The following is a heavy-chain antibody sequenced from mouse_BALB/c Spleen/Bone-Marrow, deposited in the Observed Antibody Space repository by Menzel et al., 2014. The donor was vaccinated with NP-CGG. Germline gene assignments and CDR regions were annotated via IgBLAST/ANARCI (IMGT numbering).Heavy chain of an antibody. Sequence: EVKVVESGPDLVKPSQSLSLTCTVTGYSITSGYSWHWIRQFPGNILEWMGYIHYSGSTNYNPSLKSRISITRDTSKNQFYLQLNSVTTEDTATYCCTIRGLYYGYAMVYWVQGTSVTVSS. CDR3: TIRGLYYGYAMVY. J-gene: IGHJ4*01. CDR1: GYSITSGYS. D-gene: IGHD1-1*02. CDR2: IHYSGST. V-gene: IGHV3-1*02.